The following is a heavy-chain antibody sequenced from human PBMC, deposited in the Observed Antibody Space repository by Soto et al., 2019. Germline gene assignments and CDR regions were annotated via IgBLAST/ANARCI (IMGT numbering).Heavy chain of an antibody. CDR1: GFTFSSYA. CDR3: AKPDDFWSGFVFTY. V-gene: IGHV3-23*01. J-gene: IGHJ4*02. CDR2: MSGSGGST. Sequence: PGGSLRLSCAASGFTFSSYAMSWVRQAPGKGLEWVSAMSGSGGSTYYADSVKGRFTVSRDNSKNTLYLQMNSLRAEDTAVYYCAKPDDFWSGFVFTYWGQGTLVTVSS. D-gene: IGHD3-3*01.